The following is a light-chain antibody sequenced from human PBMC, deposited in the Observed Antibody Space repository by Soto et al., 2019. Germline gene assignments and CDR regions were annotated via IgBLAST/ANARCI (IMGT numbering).Light chain of an antibody. CDR1: QSLLQTNGYTY. CDR2: LTS. CDR3: MQSLQTPPWT. J-gene: IGKJ1*01. V-gene: IGKV2-28*01. Sequence: IEMTQSPLSLTVPPGEAASISCMSSQSLLQTNGYTYLDWYLQKPGQSPQLLIYLTSIRASGVPDRFSGSGSGTEFTLKISKVEAEDVGVYYCMQSLQTPPWTFGPGTKVDIK.